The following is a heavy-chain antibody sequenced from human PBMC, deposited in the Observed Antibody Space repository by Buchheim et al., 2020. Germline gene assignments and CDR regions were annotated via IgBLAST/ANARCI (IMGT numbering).Heavy chain of an antibody. D-gene: IGHD3-22*01. Sequence: QVQLVESGGGVVQPGRSLRLSCAASGFTFSSYGMHWVRQAPGKGLEWVAVISYDGSNKYYADSVKGRFTISRDNSKNKLYLQMNSLRAEDTAVYYCAKGVAYYYDIWFDPWGQGTL. J-gene: IGHJ5*02. V-gene: IGHV3-30*18. CDR1: GFTFSSYG. CDR2: ISYDGSNK. CDR3: AKGVAYYYDIWFDP.